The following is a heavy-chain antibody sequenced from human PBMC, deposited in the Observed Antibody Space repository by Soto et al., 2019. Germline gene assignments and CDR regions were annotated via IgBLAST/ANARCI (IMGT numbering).Heavy chain of an antibody. D-gene: IGHD4-4*01. J-gene: IGHJ5*02. V-gene: IGHV4-31*03. Sequence: TLSLTCTVSGGSISSGGYYWSWIRQHPGEGLEWIGYIYYSGSTYYNPSLKSRVTMSVDTSKNQFSLKLSSVTAADTAAYYCARGVLQPAYNWFDPWGQGTLVTVSS. CDR2: IYYSGST. CDR3: ARGVLQPAYNWFDP. CDR1: GGSISSGGYY.